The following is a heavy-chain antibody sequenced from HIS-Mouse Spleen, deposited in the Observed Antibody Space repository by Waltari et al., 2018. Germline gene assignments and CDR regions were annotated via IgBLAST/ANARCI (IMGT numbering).Heavy chain of an antibody. D-gene: IGHD1-7*01. V-gene: IGHV4-34*01. Sequence: QVQLQQWGAGLLKPSETLSLTCAVYGGSFSGYYWSWILQPPGKGLEWIGEINHSGSTNYNTSLKSRVTISVDTSKNQFSLKLSSVTAADTAVYYCAGYNWNYGTDYWGQGTLVTVSS. CDR3: AGYNWNYGTDY. CDR2: INHSGST. CDR1: GGSFSGYY. J-gene: IGHJ4*02.